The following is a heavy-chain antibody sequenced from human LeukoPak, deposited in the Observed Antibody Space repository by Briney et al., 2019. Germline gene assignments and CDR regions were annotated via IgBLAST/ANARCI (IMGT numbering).Heavy chain of an antibody. CDR1: GGSISSGSYY. J-gene: IGHJ6*03. Sequence: PSETLSLTCTVSGGSISSGSYYWSWLRPPAGKGLEWIGRIYTSGSTNYNPSLKSRVTILVDTSKNQVSLKLSSVTAADTAVYYCARSGTSGWGYYYYYMDVWGKGTTVTVS. CDR2: IYTSGST. D-gene: IGHD6-19*01. V-gene: IGHV4-61*02. CDR3: ARSGTSGWGYYYYYMDV.